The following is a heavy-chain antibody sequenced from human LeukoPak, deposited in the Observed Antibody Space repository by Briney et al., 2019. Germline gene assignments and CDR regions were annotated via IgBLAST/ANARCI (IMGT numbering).Heavy chain of an antibody. Sequence: GGSLRLSRAASGFTFSSYGMHWVRQAPGKGLEWVAIISYDGSNKYYADSVKGRFTISRDNSKNTLYLQMNGLRAEDTAVYYCAKDWEDSSSCNYFDYWGQGPLVTVSS. D-gene: IGHD6-13*01. V-gene: IGHV3-30*18. CDR2: ISYDGSNK. CDR1: GFTFSSYG. J-gene: IGHJ4*02. CDR3: AKDWEDSSSCNYFDY.